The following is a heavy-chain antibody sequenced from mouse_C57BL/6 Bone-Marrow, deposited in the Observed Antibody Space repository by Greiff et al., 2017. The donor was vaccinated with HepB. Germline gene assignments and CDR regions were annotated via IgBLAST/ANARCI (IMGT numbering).Heavy chain of an antibody. V-gene: IGHV5-12*01. J-gene: IGHJ2*01. CDR3: ARRGSSGYGDY. CDR1: GFTFSDYY. D-gene: IGHD3-2*02. CDR2: ISNGGGST. Sequence: EVQLVESGGGLVQPGGSLKLSCAASGFTFSDYYMYWVRQTPEKRLEWVAYISNGGGSTYYPDTVKGRFTISRDNAKNTRYLQMSRLKSEDTAMYYCARRGSSGYGDYWGQGTTLTVSS.